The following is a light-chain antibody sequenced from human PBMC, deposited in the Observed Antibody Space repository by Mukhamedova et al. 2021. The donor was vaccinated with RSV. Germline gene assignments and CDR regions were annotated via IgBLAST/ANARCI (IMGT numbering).Light chain of an antibody. Sequence: GERATLSCRASQSVSSSYLAWYQQKPGQAPRLLIYGASSRATGIPDRFSGSGSGTEFTLTISRLEPEDFAVYYCQQYGSSPRVTF. V-gene: IGKV3-20*01. J-gene: IGKJ3*01. CDR1: QSVSSSY. CDR3: QQYGSSPRVT. CDR2: GAS.